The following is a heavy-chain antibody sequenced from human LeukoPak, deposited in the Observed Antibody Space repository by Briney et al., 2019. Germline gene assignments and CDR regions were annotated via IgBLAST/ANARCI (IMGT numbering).Heavy chain of an antibody. Sequence: SETLSLTCTVSGGSISRSRDFWGWVRQPPGKGLEWIGSISYSGSTYYNPSLKSRVTISVDTSKNHFSLNLSSVNAADTAVYYCASFDGWFDPWGQGTLVTVSS. D-gene: IGHD3-9*01. V-gene: IGHV4-39*02. J-gene: IGHJ5*02. CDR1: GGSISRSRDF. CDR2: ISYSGST. CDR3: ASFDGWFDP.